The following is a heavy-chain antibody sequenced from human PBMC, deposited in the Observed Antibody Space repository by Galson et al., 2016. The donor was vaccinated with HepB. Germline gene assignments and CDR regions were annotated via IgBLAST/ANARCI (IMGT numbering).Heavy chain of an antibody. CDR1: GFSFRSYI. CDR3: ARVYYANTGYKFFDL. D-gene: IGHD3-22*01. CDR2: IGSRSDNI. J-gene: IGHJ4*02. Sequence: SLRLSCAASGFSFRSYIMNWVRQAPGKGLEWVSYIGSRSDNIKYVDSVKGRFTISRDNDKSSLYLQMNSLRDDDTAIYFCARVYYANTGYKFFDLWGQGALVTVSS. V-gene: IGHV3-48*02.